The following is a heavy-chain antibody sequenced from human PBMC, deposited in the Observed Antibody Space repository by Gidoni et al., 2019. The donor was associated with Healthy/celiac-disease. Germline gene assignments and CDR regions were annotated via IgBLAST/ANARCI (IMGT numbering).Heavy chain of an antibody. CDR2: SNHSGST. D-gene: IGHD6-19*01. CDR3: ARAKQWLVTFGFDP. CDR1: GGSFSGYY. V-gene: IGHV4-34*01. Sequence: QVQLQQWGAGLLKPSETLSLTCAVYGGSFSGYYWSWIRQPPGKGLEWIGESNHSGSTNYNPSLKSRVTISVDTSKNQFSLTLSSVTAADTAVDYCARAKQWLVTFGFDPWGQGTLVTVSS. J-gene: IGHJ5*02.